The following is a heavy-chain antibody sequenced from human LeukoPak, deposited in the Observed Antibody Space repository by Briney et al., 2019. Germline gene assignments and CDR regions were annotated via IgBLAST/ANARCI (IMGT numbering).Heavy chain of an antibody. CDR3: ATSGNYRFDY. CDR1: GFTFSSYT. CDR2: ISGTSSTI. V-gene: IGHV3-48*01. Sequence: TGGSLRLSCAASGFTFSSYTPPPVPPAPPPALEWVSFISGTSSTIDYADSVKGRFTISRDNAQNSLYLQMNSLRGEDTAVYYCATSGNYRFDYWGQGTLVTVSS. D-gene: IGHD1-26*01. J-gene: IGHJ4*02.